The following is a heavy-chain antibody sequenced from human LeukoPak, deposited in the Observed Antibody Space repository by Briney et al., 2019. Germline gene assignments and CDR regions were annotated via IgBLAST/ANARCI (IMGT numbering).Heavy chain of an antibody. CDR1: GYTFTSYG. CDR3: ARGFTYYYDSSGYWGYFDY. J-gene: IGHJ4*02. CDR2: ISAYNGNT. Sequence: ASVKVSCKASGYTFTSYGISWVRQAPGQGLEWMGWISAYNGNTNYAQKLQGRVTMTTDTSTSTAYMELRSLRSDDTAVYYCARGFTYYYDSSGYWGYFDYWGQGTLVTVSS. V-gene: IGHV1-18*01. D-gene: IGHD3-22*01.